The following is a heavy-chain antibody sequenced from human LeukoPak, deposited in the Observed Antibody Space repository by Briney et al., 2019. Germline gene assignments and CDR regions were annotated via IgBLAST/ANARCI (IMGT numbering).Heavy chain of an antibody. V-gene: IGHV3-21*06. CDR2: ISTSSSYI. J-gene: IGHJ4*02. CDR1: GFTFSSYD. Sequence: GGSLRLSCAASGFTFSSYDMNWVRQAPEKGLEWVSSISTSSSYIDYADSVQGRFTISRDNAENSLYLQMNSLRAEDTAVYYCARDEEGYGYHHWGQGTLVTVSS. D-gene: IGHD5-18*01. CDR3: ARDEEGYGYHH.